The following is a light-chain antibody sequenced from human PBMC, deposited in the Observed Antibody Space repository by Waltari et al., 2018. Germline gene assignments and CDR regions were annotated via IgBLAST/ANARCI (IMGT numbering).Light chain of an antibody. CDR2: KAN. CDR1: SGSLSSTSY. J-gene: IGLJ3*02. Sequence: QTVVTQEPTLSVSPGGTVTLTCALSSGSLSSTSYASWYQQSPGQPPSTVVYKANIRSSGVPDRFSGSVLGNKAVLIITGAQAEDESTYYCLLYMGSGIWVFGGVTKLTVL. V-gene: IGLV8-61*01. CDR3: LLYMGSGIWV.